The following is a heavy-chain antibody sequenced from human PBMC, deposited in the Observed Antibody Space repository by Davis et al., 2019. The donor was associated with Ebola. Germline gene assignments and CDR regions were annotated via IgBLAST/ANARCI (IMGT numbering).Heavy chain of an antibody. J-gene: IGHJ6*04. CDR3: AKGPWLVSYYYYGMDV. CDR1: AYTFTTYA. Sequence: AASVKVSCKASAYTFTTYAMNWVRQAPGQGLEWMGWINTNTGNPTYAQGFTGRFVFSLDTSVSTAYLQISSLKAEDTAVYYCAKGPWLVSYYYYGMDVWGKGTTVTVPS. CDR2: INTNTGNP. D-gene: IGHD6-19*01. V-gene: IGHV7-4-1*02.